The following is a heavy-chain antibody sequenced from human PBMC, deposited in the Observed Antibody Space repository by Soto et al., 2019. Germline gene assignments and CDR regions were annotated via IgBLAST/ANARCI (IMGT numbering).Heavy chain of an antibody. CDR2: PYYRSKWYY. Sequence: SPTLSLTCAITGDSVSSNSAGWSWVRQSPSRGLEWLGRPYYRSKWYYEYAVSVRGRITINPDTSKNQYSLQLNSVTPEDTAVYFCARGEQYSGRIFDYWGQGTLVTVSS. CDR1: GDSVSSNSAG. J-gene: IGHJ4*01. CDR3: ARGEQYSGRIFDY. D-gene: IGHD1-26*01. V-gene: IGHV6-1*01.